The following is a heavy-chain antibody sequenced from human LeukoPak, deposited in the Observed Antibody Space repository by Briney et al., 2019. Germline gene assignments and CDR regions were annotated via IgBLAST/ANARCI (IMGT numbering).Heavy chain of an antibody. Sequence: GGSLRLSCAASGFTFSTYSMNWVRQAPGKGLEYVSSISSSSSYISYADSVKGRFTISRDNTKNSLFLQMNSLRAEDTAVYYCARGEESIAVAGDYWGQGTLVTVSS. CDR1: GFTFSTYS. J-gene: IGHJ4*02. D-gene: IGHD6-19*01. CDR3: ARGEESIAVAGDY. CDR2: ISSSSSYI. V-gene: IGHV3-21*01.